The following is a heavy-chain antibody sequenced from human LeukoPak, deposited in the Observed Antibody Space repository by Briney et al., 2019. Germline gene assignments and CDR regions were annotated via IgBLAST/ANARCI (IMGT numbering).Heavy chain of an antibody. Sequence: GGSLRLSCAASGFTFSSYGIHWVRQAPGKGLEWVAVIWYDGSNKYYADSVKGRFTISRDNSKNTLYLQMNSLRAEDTAVYYCARGFMGATTYYYYYGMDVWGQGTTVTVSS. V-gene: IGHV3-33*01. CDR1: GFTFSSYG. CDR2: IWYDGSNK. CDR3: ARGFMGATTYYYYYGMDV. J-gene: IGHJ6*02. D-gene: IGHD1-26*01.